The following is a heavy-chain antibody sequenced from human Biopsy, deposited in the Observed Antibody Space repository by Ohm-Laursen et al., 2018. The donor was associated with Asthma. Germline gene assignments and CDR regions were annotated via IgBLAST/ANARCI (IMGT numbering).Heavy chain of an antibody. CDR2: VNIGNGDT. CDR1: GYNFISFA. Sequence: ASVTASCKASGYNFISFAIHWVRQAPGQRLEWTGWVNIGNGDTKYSQKFQGRVTITRDTSASTAYMELRSLRSEDTATYYCARTYYDFLTGQVKDVFGVWGQGTMVTVSS. CDR3: ARTYYDFLTGQVKDVFGV. D-gene: IGHD3-9*01. V-gene: IGHV1-3*04. J-gene: IGHJ3*01.